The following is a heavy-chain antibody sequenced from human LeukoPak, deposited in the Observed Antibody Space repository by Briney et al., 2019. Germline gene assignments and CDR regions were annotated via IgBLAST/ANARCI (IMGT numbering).Heavy chain of an antibody. V-gene: IGHV3-21*01. CDR2: ISSSSSYI. D-gene: IGHD1-26*01. Sequence: GGSLRLSCAASGFAFSSYSMNWVRQAPGKGLEWVSSISSSSSYIYYADSVKGRFTISRDNAKNPLYLQMNSLRAEDTAVYYCARDSGSYYEDWFDPWGQGTLVTVSS. J-gene: IGHJ5*02. CDR3: ARDSGSYYEDWFDP. CDR1: GFAFSSYS.